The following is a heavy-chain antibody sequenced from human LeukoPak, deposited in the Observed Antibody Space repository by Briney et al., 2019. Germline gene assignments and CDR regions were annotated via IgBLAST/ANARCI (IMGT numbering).Heavy chain of an antibody. CDR3: ARDKAVAGYLFDY. CDR1: GYTFTSYD. V-gene: IGHV1-8*03. CDR2: MNPNSGNT. D-gene: IGHD6-19*01. J-gene: IGHJ4*02. Sequence: ASVKVSCKASGYTFTSYDINLVRQATGQGLEWMGWMNPNSGNTGYAQKFQGRVTITRKTSISTAYMELSSQRSEDTAVYYCARDKAVAGYLFDYWGQGTLVTVSS.